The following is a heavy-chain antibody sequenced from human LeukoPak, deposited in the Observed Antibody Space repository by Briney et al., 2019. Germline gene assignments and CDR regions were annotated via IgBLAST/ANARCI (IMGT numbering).Heavy chain of an antibody. CDR1: GSTFGSYS. D-gene: IGHD2-15*01. V-gene: IGHV3-21*01. Sequence: GGSLRLSCAASGSTFGSYSMNWVRQAPGKGLEWVSSISSSSSYIYYADSVKGRFTISRDNAKNSLYLQMNSLRAEDTAVYYCARDRGFFCSGGSCYCRAHFDYWGQGTLVTVSS. CDR3: ARDRGFFCSGGSCYCRAHFDY. CDR2: ISSSSSYI. J-gene: IGHJ4*02.